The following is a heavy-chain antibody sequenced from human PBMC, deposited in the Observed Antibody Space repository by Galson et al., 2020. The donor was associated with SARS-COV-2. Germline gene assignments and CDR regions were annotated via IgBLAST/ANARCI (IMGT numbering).Heavy chain of an antibody. V-gene: IGHV3-30*01. Sequence: GESLKISCAASGFTFSSYAMHWVRQAPGKGLEWVAVISYDGSNKYYADSVKGRFTISRDNSKNTLYLQMNSLRAEDTAVYYCARDLGNSSGWSSWENYFDYWGQGTLVTVSS. D-gene: IGHD6-19*01. CDR1: GFTFSSYA. J-gene: IGHJ4*02. CDR2: ISYDGSNK. CDR3: ARDLGNSSGWSSWENYFDY.